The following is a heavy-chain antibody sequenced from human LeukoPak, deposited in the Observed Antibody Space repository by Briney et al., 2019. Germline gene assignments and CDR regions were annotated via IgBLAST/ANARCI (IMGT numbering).Heavy chain of an antibody. D-gene: IGHD3-22*01. CDR1: GGSISSYY. CDR2: IYYSGST. V-gene: IGHV4-59*01. J-gene: IGHJ3*02. CDR3: ARDYGGYYFGVRKADAFDI. Sequence: SETLSLTCTVSGGSISSYYWSWIRQPPGKGLEWIGYIYYSGSTNYNPSLKSRVTISVDTSKNQFSLKLSSVTAADTAVYYCARDYGGYYFGVRKADAFDIWGQGTMATVSS.